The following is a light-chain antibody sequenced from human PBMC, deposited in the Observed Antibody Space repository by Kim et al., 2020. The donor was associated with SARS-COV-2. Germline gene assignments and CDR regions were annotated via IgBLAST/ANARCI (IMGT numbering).Light chain of an antibody. J-gene: IGLJ3*02. CDR2: KDS. Sequence: SYELTQPSSVSVSPGQTARITCSGDVLAKKYARWFQQNPGQAPVLVIYKDSERPSGIPERFSGSSSGTTVTLTISGAQVEDETDYYCYSAADNNLVFGGGTQLTVL. CDR1: VLAKKY. V-gene: IGLV3-27*01. CDR3: YSAADNNLV.